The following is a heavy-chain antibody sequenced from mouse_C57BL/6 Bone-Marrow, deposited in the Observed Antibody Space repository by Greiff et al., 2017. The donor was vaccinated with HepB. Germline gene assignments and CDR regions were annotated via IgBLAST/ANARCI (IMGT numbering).Heavy chain of an antibody. Sequence: QVQLQQSGPELVKPGASVKISCKASGYAFSSSWMNWVKQRPGKGLEWIGRIYPGDGDTNYNGKFKGKATLTADKSSSTAYMQLSSLTSEDSAVYFCARWWYFDYWGQGTTLTVSS. D-gene: IGHD1-1*02. CDR1: GYAFSSSW. V-gene: IGHV1-82*01. CDR2: IYPGDGDT. J-gene: IGHJ2*01. CDR3: ARWWYFDY.